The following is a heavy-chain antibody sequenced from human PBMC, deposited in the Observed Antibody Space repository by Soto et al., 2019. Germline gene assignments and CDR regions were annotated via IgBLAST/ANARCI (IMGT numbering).Heavy chain of an antibody. V-gene: IGHV3-23*01. Sequence: GGSLRLPCAASGFTFSSYAMSWVRQAPGQGLEWVSDISGSGGSTYYADYLKGRVTISRDHSKNTLNLQMNSLRAEDTAVYYYAKDYGYRSGGSNWYFDLGGRGTLVIVSS. CDR2: ISGSGGST. CDR1: GFTFSSYA. CDR3: AKDYGYRSGGSNWYFDL. D-gene: IGHD6-19*01. J-gene: IGHJ2*01.